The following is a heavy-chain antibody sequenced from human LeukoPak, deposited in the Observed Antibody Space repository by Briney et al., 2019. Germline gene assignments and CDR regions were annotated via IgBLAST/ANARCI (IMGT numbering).Heavy chain of an antibody. D-gene: IGHD3-10*01. CDR3: VRDASEGFYSYCYTDV. V-gene: IGHV4-59*11. CDR2: ISNSGST. CDR1: GGSISSHY. Sequence: SETLSLTCTVSGGSISSHYWTWIRQPPGKGLEWIGDISNSGSTNYNPSLKSRVTIAIDTSKNQFSLKLSSVTAADTAVYYCVRDASEGFYSYCYTDVWGKGTTVTVSS. J-gene: IGHJ6*03.